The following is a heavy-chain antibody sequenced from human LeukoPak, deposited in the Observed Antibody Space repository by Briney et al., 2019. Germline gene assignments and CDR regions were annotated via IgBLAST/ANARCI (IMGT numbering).Heavy chain of an antibody. CDR1: GFTFGSYW. V-gene: IGHV3-7*01. J-gene: IGHJ4*02. CDR3: ARVGTQWLQFNDY. Sequence: GGSLRLSCAASGFTFGSYWMSWVRQAPGKGLEWVANIKQDGSEKYYVDSVKGRFTISRDNAKNSLYLQMNSLRAEDTAVYYCARVGTQWLQFNDYWGQGTLVTVSS. D-gene: IGHD5-12*01. CDR2: IKQDGSEK.